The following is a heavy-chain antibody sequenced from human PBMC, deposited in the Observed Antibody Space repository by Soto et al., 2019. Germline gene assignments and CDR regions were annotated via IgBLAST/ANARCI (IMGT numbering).Heavy chain of an antibody. J-gene: IGHJ6*02. CDR1: GDSVSSNSAA. CDR2: TYYRSKWYN. CDR3: ARDLLFTDRHSSSWFAYYYGMDV. V-gene: IGHV6-1*01. Sequence: QSQTLSLTCAISGDSVSSNSAAWNWIRQSPSRGLEWLGRTYYRSKWYNDYAVSVKSRITINPDTSKNQFSLQLNSVTPEDTAVYYCARDLLFTDRHSSSWFAYYYGMDVWGQGTTVTVSS. D-gene: IGHD6-13*01.